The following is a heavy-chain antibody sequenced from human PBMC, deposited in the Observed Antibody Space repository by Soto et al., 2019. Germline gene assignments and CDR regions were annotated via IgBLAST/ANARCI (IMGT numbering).Heavy chain of an antibody. D-gene: IGHD3-16*02. V-gene: IGHV3-23*01. J-gene: IGHJ4*02. CDR3: AKDLSSLGWLSLGAPFDT. CDR1: GFTFSSYA. Sequence: EVHLLESGGNVVQPGGSLRLPCAASGFTFSSYAMNWVRQAPGKGLEWVSSISANGRNTYYADSVKGRFTISRERSKNTLYLQLDSLRVEDTAIYYCAKDLSSLGWLSLGAPFDTWGQGALVTVSS. CDR2: ISANGRNT.